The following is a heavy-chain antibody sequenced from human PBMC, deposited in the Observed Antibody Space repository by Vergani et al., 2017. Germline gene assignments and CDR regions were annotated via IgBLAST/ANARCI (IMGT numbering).Heavy chain of an antibody. CDR2: IIPIFGTA. CDR3: AGDYRRGSSWYFGPPSSYYYYYMDV. V-gene: IGHV1-69*01. D-gene: IGHD6-13*01. J-gene: IGHJ6*03. Sequence: QVQLVQSGAEVKKPGSSVKVSCKASGGTFSSYAISWVRQAPGQGLEWMGGIIPIFGTANYAQKFQGRVTITADESTSTAYMELSSLRSEDTAVYYCAGDYRRGSSWYFGPPSSYYYYYMDVWGKGTTVTVSS. CDR1: GGTFSSYA.